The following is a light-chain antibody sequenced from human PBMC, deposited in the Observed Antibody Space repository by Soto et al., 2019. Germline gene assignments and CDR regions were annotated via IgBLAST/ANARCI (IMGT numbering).Light chain of an antibody. CDR1: QSISTS. CDR3: QHYNTYEYT. Sequence: DIQMTQSPSTLSASVGDGVTITCRASQSISTSLAWYPQRPGKAPKLLIYDASTLESGVPSKFSGSGSGTEFTLTISSLQPDDFATYYCQHYNTYEYTFGQGTKLEIK. V-gene: IGKV1-5*01. J-gene: IGKJ2*01. CDR2: DAS.